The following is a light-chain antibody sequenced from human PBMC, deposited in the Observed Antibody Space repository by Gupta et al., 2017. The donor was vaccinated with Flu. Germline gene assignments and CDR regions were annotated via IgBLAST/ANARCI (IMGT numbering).Light chain of an antibody. Sequence: DVVMTQSPLSLSVTLGQPASISCRSSQGLVYSDGNTYLHWFQQRPGQTPRRLIHLVSYRDSGVPDRFSGSGSGTDFTLKISRVEAEDVGIYFCMQGAHWTRTFGPGTKVEVK. CDR2: LVS. J-gene: IGKJ1*01. CDR3: MQGAHWTRT. CDR1: QGLVYSDGNTY. V-gene: IGKV2-30*01.